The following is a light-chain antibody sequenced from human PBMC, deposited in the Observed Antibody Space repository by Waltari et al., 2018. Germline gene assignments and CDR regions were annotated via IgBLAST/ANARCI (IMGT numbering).Light chain of an antibody. CDR3: QQSYNTPQT. J-gene: IGKJ1*01. Sequence: DIQTTQSPSSLSASLGDRVTITCRASQSISSYLNWDQQKPGKAPKLLIDAASSLQSGVPSRFSGSGSGTDFMLTISSLQPEDFATYYCQQSYNTPQTFGQGTKVEIK. CDR2: AAS. CDR1: QSISSY. V-gene: IGKV1-39*01.